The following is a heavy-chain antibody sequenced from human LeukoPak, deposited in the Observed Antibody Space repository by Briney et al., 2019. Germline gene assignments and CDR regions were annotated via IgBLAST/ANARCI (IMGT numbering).Heavy chain of an antibody. Sequence: GGSLRLSCAASGFTFRNHGMHWVRQAPGKGLEWVAVIWYDGSNKYYADSVKGRFAISRDNSENTLWLQMNSLRPEDTAVYYCARLGPERGADHWGQGTLVTVSS. CDR2: IWYDGSNK. V-gene: IGHV3-33*01. J-gene: IGHJ4*02. CDR1: GFTFRNHG. D-gene: IGHD3-16*01. CDR3: ARLGPERGADH.